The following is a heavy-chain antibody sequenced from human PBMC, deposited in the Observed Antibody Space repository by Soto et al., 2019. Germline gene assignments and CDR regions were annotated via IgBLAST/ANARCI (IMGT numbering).Heavy chain of an antibody. J-gene: IGHJ4*02. D-gene: IGHD6-19*01. CDR3: ARDGAVAGHINFDF. V-gene: IGHV1-3*01. CDR2: INAGNGNT. CDR1: GYTFRNYA. Sequence: ASVKVSCKASGYTFRNYAMHWVRQAPGQRPEWMGWINAGNGNTKYSQKFQDRVTITRDTSASTAYMELSSLRSEDTAVYYCARDGAVAGHINFDFWGQGTLVTVSS.